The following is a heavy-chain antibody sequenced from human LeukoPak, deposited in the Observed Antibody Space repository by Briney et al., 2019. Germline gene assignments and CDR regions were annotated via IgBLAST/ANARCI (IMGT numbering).Heavy chain of an antibody. J-gene: IGHJ6*02. V-gene: IGHV3-23*01. Sequence: GGSLRLSCAASGFTFSSYAMSWVRQAPGKGLEWVSGISGSGDNTYYADSVKGRFTISRDNSKNTLYLQMNSLRAEDTAVYYCAKAAYQLRAFGVYYYYGMDVWGQGTTVTVSS. CDR2: ISGSGDNT. CDR1: GFTFSSYA. CDR3: AKAAYQLRAFGVYYYYGMDV. D-gene: IGHD2-2*01.